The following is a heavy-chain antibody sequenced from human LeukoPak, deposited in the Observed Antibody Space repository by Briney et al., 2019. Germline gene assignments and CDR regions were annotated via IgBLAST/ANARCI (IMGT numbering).Heavy chain of an antibody. CDR3: SRDGVGYYKENWFDP. V-gene: IGHV3-64*01. CDR2: ISSNGGST. D-gene: IGHD3-9*01. J-gene: IGHJ5*02. Sequence: GGSLRLSCAASGFTFSSYAMHWVRQAPGKGLEYVSAISSNGGSTYYANSVKGRFTISRDNSKNTLYLQMGSLRAEDMAVYYWSRDGVGYYKENWFDPWGQGTLVTVSS. CDR1: GFTFSSYA.